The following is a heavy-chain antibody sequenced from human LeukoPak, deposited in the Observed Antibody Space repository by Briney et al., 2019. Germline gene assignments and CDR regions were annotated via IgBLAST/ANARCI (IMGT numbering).Heavy chain of an antibody. D-gene: IGHD6-19*01. V-gene: IGHV4-39*01. Sequence: SETLSLTCTVSGGSISSGGYYWGWIRQPPGKGLEWIGSIYYSGSTYYNPSLKSRVTISVDTPKNQFSLKLTSVTAADAAVYYCARQYSSGWPWFDPWGQGTVVTVSS. CDR3: ARQYSSGWPWFDP. CDR2: IYYSGST. J-gene: IGHJ5*02. CDR1: GGSISSGGYY.